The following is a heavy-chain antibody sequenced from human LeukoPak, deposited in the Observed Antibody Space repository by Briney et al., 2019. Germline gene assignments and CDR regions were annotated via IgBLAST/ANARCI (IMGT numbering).Heavy chain of an antibody. Sequence: PGGSLRLSCTGSGFIFTNYWMSWVRQAPGKGLEWVASIKADGSDKYYVDSVKGRFTISRDNTKNSLYVQMSSLRAEDTAVYYCARLKDAVTIFDCWGQGILVTVSS. CDR3: ARLKDAVTIFDC. CDR2: IKADGSDK. D-gene: IGHD4-17*01. J-gene: IGHJ5*01. V-gene: IGHV3-7*01. CDR1: GFIFTNYW.